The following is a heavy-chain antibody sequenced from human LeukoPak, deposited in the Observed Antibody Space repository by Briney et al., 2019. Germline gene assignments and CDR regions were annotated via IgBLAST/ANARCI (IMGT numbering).Heavy chain of an antibody. CDR3: AKWSGYPRSY. J-gene: IGHJ4*02. CDR1: GFAFSRYW. CDR2: ISSDGSNT. Sequence: GGSLRLSCAASGFAFSRYWMHWVRQAPGKGLLWVSRISSDGSNTLYADSVKGRFTISRDNSKNTLYLQMNSLRAEDTAVYYCAKWSGYPRSYWGQGTLVTVSS. D-gene: IGHD3-3*01. V-gene: IGHV3-74*01.